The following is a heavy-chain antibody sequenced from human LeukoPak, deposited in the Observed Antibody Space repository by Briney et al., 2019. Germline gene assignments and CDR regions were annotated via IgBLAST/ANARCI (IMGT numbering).Heavy chain of an antibody. Sequence: SVKVSCKASGGTFSSYAISWVRQAPGQGLEWMGRIIPIFGTANYAQKFQGRVTITTDESTSTAYMELSSLRSEDTAVYYCAGEHDSSGYRGTFDAFDIWGQGTMVTVSS. CDR3: AGEHDSSGYRGTFDAFDI. CDR2: IIPIFGTA. D-gene: IGHD3-22*01. CDR1: GGTFSSYA. J-gene: IGHJ3*02. V-gene: IGHV1-69*05.